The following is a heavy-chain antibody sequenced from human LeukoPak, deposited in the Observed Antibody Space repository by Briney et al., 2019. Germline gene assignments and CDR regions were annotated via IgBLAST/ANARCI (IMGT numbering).Heavy chain of an antibody. CDR1: GYTFTSYY. J-gene: IGHJ2*01. CDR2: INPSGGST. CDR3: ARDCSGGSCYSRYFDL. D-gene: IGHD2-15*01. V-gene: IGHV1-46*01. Sequence: ASVKVSCKASGYTFTSYYMHWVRQAPGQGLERMGIINPSGGSTSYAQKFQGRVTMTRDTSTSTVYMELSSLRSEDTAVYYCARDCSGGSCYSRYFDLWGRGTLVTVSS.